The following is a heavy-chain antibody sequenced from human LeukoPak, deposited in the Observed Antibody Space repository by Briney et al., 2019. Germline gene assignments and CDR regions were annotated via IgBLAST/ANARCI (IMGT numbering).Heavy chain of an antibody. D-gene: IGHD1-26*01. J-gene: IGHJ5*02. Sequence: PSQTLSLTCTVSGGSISSGGYYWSWIRQHPGKGLEWIGYIYYSGSTYYNPSLKSRVTISVDTSKNQFSLKLSSVTAADTAVYYCARGAIVGATTGWFDPWGQGTLVTVSS. V-gene: IGHV4-31*03. CDR3: ARGAIVGATTGWFDP. CDR2: IYYSGST. CDR1: GGSISSGGYY.